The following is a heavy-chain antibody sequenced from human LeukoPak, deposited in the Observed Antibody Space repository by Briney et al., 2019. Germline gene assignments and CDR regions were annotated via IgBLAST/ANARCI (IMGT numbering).Heavy chain of an antibody. CDR3: ARVRGYYDSSGYDY. CDR1: GGSISSDY. Sequence: PSETLSLTCTVSGGSISSDYWSWIRQSPGKGLEWIGYIYYSGTTSYNPSLKSRVTISEDTSKNQISLKLSSVTAADTAVYYCARVRGYYDSSGYDYWGQGTLVTVSS. D-gene: IGHD3-22*01. V-gene: IGHV4-59*01. J-gene: IGHJ4*02. CDR2: IYYSGTT.